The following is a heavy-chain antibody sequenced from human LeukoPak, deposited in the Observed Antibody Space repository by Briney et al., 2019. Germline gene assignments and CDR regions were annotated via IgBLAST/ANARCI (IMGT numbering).Heavy chain of an antibody. CDR1: GFTFSSYG. Sequence: GGSLRLSCAASGFTFSSYGMHWVRQAPGKGLEWVAFIRYDGNTKYYADSVKGRFTISRDNSKNTLYLQMNSLRPEDTAVYYCAKVRFCSGATCYPDDYWGQGTLVTVSS. CDR2: IRYDGNTK. D-gene: IGHD2-15*01. V-gene: IGHV3-30*02. CDR3: AKVRFCSGATCYPDDY. J-gene: IGHJ4*02.